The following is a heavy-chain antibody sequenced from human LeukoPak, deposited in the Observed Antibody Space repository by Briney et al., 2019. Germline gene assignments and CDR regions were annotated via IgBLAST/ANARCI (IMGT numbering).Heavy chain of an antibody. CDR2: MYYSGST. V-gene: IGHV4-59*01. J-gene: IGHJ4*02. CDR1: GGSISSYY. CDR3: ARAGANWGYYFDY. D-gene: IGHD7-27*01. Sequence: SQTLSLXCTVSGGSISSYYWSWIRQPPGKGLESIGYMYYSGSTNYNPSLKSRVTRSVDTSKNQFSLKLSSVTAADTAVYYCARAGANWGYYFDYWGQGTLVTVSS.